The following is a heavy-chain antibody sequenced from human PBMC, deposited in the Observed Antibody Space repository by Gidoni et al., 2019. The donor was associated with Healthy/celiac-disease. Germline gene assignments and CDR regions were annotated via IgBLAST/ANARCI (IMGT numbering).Heavy chain of an antibody. J-gene: IGHJ4*02. CDR3: ARRITMVRGDIPLDY. CDR1: GGSISSSSYY. CDR2: IYYSGST. Sequence: QLQLQESGPGLVKPAETLSLTCPVSGGSISSSSYYWGWIRQPPGKGLEWIGSIYYSGSTYYNPSLKSRVTISVDTSKNQFSLKLSSVTAADTAVYYCARRITMVRGDIPLDYWGQGTLVTVSS. D-gene: IGHD3-10*01. V-gene: IGHV4-39*01.